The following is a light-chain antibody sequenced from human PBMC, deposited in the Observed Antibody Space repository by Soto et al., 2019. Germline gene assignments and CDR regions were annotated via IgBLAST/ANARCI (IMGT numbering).Light chain of an antibody. CDR1: SSNIGRSS. Sequence: QSALTHAPSASGTPGQRVTISCSGSSSNIGRSSVNWYQHLPGTAPKLLIYSNDRRPSGVPERFSGSKSGTSASLAISGLQSEDEADYYCSAWDDSLNGLYVFGTGTKVTVL. CDR2: SND. J-gene: IGLJ1*01. V-gene: IGLV1-44*01. CDR3: SAWDDSLNGLYV.